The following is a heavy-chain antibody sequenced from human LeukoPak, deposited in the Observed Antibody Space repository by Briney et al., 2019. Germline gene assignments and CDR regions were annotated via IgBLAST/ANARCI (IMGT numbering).Heavy chain of an antibody. V-gene: IGHV4-4*07. CDR3: ARDNPHMDSSSWFGTFDI. J-gene: IGHJ3*02. D-gene: IGHD6-13*01. Sequence: SETLSLTCTVSGGSISRYYWTWIRQPAGKGLECIGRMYTSGSTNYNPSLKSRVTMSVDTSKNQFSLKLSSVTAADTAVYYYARDNPHMDSSSWFGTFDIWGQGTMVTVSS. CDR2: MYTSGST. CDR1: GGSISRYY.